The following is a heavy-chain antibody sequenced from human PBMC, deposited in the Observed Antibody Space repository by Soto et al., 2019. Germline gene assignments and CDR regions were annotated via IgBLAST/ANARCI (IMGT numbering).Heavy chain of an antibody. CDR2: IWYDGSNK. J-gene: IGHJ4*02. CDR3: ARGLQFVISSGWYYYFDY. D-gene: IGHD6-19*01. Sequence: GGSLRLSCAASGFTFSSYGMHWVRQAPGKGLEWVAVIWYDGSNKYYADSVKGRFTISRDNSKNTLYLQMNSLRAEDTAVYYCARGLQFVISSGWYYYFDYWGQGTLVTVSS. V-gene: IGHV3-33*01. CDR1: GFTFSSYG.